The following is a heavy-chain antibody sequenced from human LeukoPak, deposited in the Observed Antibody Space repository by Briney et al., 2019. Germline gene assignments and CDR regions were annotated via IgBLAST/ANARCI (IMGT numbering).Heavy chain of an antibody. CDR3: TRDHCTSFDCYDNNYHGLDV. J-gene: IGHJ6*02. D-gene: IGHD2-21*02. V-gene: IGHV1-2*02. CDR1: GFTFTTYY. CDR2: INPNTGVT. Sequence: ASVKVSCKSSGFTFTTYYIHWVRRAPGQGLEWMGWINPNTGVTESPQRFQGRLTMTRDTSSRTAYMELSRLTSDDTAVYYCTRDHCTSFDCYDNNYHGLDVWGQGTTVTVSS.